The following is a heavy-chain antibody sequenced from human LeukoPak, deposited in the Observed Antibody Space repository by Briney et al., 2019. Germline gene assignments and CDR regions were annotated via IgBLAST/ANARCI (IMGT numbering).Heavy chain of an antibody. D-gene: IGHD1-14*01. CDR1: GGSFSGYY. J-gene: IGHJ6*02. CDR2: IYNSGST. V-gene: IGHV4-59*01. Sequence: SETLSLTCAVYGGSFSGYYWSWIRQPAGKGLEWIGYIYNSGSTNYNPSLKSRVTISEDTSKNQFSLKLSSVTAADAAVYYCARYKAPYGMDVWGQGTTVTVSS. CDR3: ARYKAPYGMDV.